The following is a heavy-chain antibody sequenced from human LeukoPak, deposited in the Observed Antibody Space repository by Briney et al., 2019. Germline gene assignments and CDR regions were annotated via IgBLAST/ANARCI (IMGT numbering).Heavy chain of an antibody. CDR3: ASFYGSGSYYRDSIDH. D-gene: IGHD3-10*01. V-gene: IGHV3-53*01. CDR2: IYSGGST. J-gene: IGHJ4*02. Sequence: GGSLRLSCAASGFTVSSNYMSWVRQAPGKGLEWVSVIYSGGSTYYADSVKGRFTISRDNSKNTLYLQMNSLRAEDTAVYYCASFYGSGSYYRDSIDHWGQGTLVTVSS. CDR1: GFTVSSNY.